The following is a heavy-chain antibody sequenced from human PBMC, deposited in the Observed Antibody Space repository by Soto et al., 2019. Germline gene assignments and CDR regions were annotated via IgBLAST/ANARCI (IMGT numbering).Heavy chain of an antibody. CDR1: GGSISSYY. D-gene: IGHD2-8*01. J-gene: IGHJ4*02. Sequence: TSETLALTCTVSGGSISSYYWSWIRQPPGKGLEWIGYIYYSGSTNYNPSLKSRVTISVDTSKNQFSLKLSSVTAADTAVYYCARLYCTNGVCDIGSSWFFDYWGQGTLVTVSS. V-gene: IGHV4-59*08. CDR2: IYYSGST. CDR3: ARLYCTNGVCDIGSSWFFDY.